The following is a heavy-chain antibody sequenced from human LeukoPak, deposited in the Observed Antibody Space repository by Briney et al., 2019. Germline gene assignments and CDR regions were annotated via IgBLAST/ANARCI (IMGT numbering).Heavy chain of an antibody. CDR2: IKQDGSEK. Sequence: GGSLRLSCAASGFSFHKYGMHWVRQAPGKGLEWVANIKQDGSEKYYVDSVKGRFTISRDNAKNSLYLQMNSLRAEDTAVYYCARDDYDILTGYYYFDYWGQGTLVTVSS. J-gene: IGHJ4*02. CDR3: ARDDYDILTGYYYFDY. D-gene: IGHD3-9*01. CDR1: GFSFHKYG. V-gene: IGHV3-7*01.